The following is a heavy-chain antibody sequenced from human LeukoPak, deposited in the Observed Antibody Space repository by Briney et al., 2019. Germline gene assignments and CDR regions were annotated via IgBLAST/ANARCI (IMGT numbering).Heavy chain of an antibody. CDR1: GFTVSSNY. Sequence: PGGSLRLSCAASGFTVSSNYMSWVRQAPGKGLEWVSVIYSGGSTYYADSVKGRFTISRDNAKNSLYLQMNSLRAEDTAVYYCARSRFGELNYYYYYGMDVWGQGTTVTVSS. CDR3: ARSRFGELNYYYYYGMDV. V-gene: IGHV3-66*01. D-gene: IGHD3-10*01. CDR2: IYSGGST. J-gene: IGHJ6*02.